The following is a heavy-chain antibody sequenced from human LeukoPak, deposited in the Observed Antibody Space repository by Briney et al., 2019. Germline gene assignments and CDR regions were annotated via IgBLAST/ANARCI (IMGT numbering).Heavy chain of an antibody. D-gene: IGHD1-14*01. CDR1: GGSISSYY. CDR3: AGRVESTGSFDL. J-gene: IGHJ2*01. V-gene: IGHV4-59*12. CDR2: IYYSGST. Sequence: PSETLSLTCTVSGGSISSYYWSWIRQPPGKGLEWIGYIYYSGSTNYNPSLKSRVTMSVDTSKNQFSLKLSSVTAADTAVYYCAGRVESTGSFDLWGRGTLVTVSS.